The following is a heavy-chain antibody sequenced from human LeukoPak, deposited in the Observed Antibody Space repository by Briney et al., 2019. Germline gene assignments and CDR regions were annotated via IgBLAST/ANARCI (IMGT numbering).Heavy chain of an antibody. CDR2: IIPIFGTA. CDR3: ARAAPLMGATLGYYYYYMDV. Sequence: ASVKVSCKASGGTFSSYAISWVRQALGQGLEWMGGIIPIFGTANYAQKFQGRVTITTDESTSTAYMELSSLRSEDTAVYYCARAAPLMGATLGYYYYYMDVWGKGTTVTVSS. V-gene: IGHV1-69*05. D-gene: IGHD1-26*01. J-gene: IGHJ6*03. CDR1: GGTFSSYA.